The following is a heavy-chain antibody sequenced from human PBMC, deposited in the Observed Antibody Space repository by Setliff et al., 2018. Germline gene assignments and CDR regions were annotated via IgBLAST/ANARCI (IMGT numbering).Heavy chain of an antibody. V-gene: IGHV4-38-2*01. CDR1: GYSISSDYY. CDR3: ARALGYCSRTSCYADAFDI. D-gene: IGHD2-2*01. CDR2: MYHSGST. Sequence: LSLTCAVSGYSISSDYYWGWIRQPPGKGLEWIGSMYHSGSTYYNPSLKSRVTISVDTSKNQFSLKLNYVTAADTAVYYCARALGYCSRTSCYADAFDIWGQGTMVTVSS. J-gene: IGHJ3*02.